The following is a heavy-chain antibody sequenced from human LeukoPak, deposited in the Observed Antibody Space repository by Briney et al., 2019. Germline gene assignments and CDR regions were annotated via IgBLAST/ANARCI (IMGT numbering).Heavy chain of an antibody. CDR2: IYYSKNT. D-gene: IGHD5-18*01. CDR1: GGAISSSSAY. J-gene: IGHJ4*02. V-gene: IGHV4-39*01. CDR3: VSPRGFSYGYFDY. Sequence: SETLSLTCTVSGGAISSSSAYWGWIRQPPGKGLEWIGSIYYSKNTYYNPSLKSRVTISADTSKNQFSLTLGSVSATDTAVYYCVSPRGFSYGYFDYWGQGTLVTVSS.